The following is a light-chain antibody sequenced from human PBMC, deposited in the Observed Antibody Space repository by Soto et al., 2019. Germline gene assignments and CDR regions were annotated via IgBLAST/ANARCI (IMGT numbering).Light chain of an antibody. Sequence: EIVLTQSPGTLALSPGEGATLSCRAIQSVSKYLAWYQQKPGQAPRLLIYGASSRATGIPDSFSGSGSGTDFTLTISSLEPEDFTVYYCQQYGGSPQTFGQGTKVEIK. CDR1: QSVSKY. J-gene: IGKJ1*01. CDR2: GAS. CDR3: QQYGGSPQT. V-gene: IGKV3-20*01.